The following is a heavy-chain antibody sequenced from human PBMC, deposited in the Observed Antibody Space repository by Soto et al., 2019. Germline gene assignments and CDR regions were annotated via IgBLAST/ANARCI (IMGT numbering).Heavy chain of an antibody. J-gene: IGHJ4*02. D-gene: IGHD6-19*01. Sequence: GGSLRLSCVASGFTFITSFMGWVRQAPGKGLEWVANINQDGGGTYYVDSVEGRFTISRDNAKDSLYLQMNSLRGEDTAVYYCARYFRGSGRYFFDYWGQGTLVTVSS. CDR3: ARYFRGSGRYFFDY. CDR1: GFTFITSF. CDR2: INQDGGGT. V-gene: IGHV3-7*03.